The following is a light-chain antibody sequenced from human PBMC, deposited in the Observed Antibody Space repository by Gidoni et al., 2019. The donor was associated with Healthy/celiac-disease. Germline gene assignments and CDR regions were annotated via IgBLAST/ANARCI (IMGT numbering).Light chain of an antibody. CDR3: QQYNSYSWT. V-gene: IGKV1-5*03. CDR2: KAS. CDR1: HSISSW. J-gene: IGKJ1*01. Sequence: DIQMPQSPSTLSSSVGERVTITCRASHSISSWLAWYQQKPGKAPKLLIYKASSLESGIPSRFSGSGSGTEFTLTISSLQPDDFATYYCQQYNSYSWTFGQGTKVEIK.